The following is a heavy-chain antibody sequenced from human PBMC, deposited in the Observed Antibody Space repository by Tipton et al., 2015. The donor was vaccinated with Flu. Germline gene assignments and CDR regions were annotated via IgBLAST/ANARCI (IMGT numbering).Heavy chain of an antibody. CDR3: ARDSAAHYGMDV. CDR2: IYYSGST. D-gene: IGHD6-13*01. Sequence: PGLVKPSETLSLTCSVSADSISSYYWSWIRQPPGKGLEWIGYIYYSGSTNYNPSLKSRVTISVDTSKNQFSLKLSSVTAADTAVYYCARDSAAHYGMDVWGQGP. V-gene: IGHV4-59*08. CDR1: ADSISSYY. J-gene: IGHJ6*02.